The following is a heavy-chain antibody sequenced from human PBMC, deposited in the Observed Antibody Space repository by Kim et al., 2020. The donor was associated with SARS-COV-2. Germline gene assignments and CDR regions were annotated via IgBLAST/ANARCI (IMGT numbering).Heavy chain of an antibody. J-gene: IGHJ3*02. Sequence: AKKFQGRVTMTRDTSTSTVYMELSSLRSEDTAVYYCARITSYSSFGASDIWGQGTMVTVSS. D-gene: IGHD3-3*02. V-gene: IGHV1-46*01. CDR3: ARITSYSSFGASDI.